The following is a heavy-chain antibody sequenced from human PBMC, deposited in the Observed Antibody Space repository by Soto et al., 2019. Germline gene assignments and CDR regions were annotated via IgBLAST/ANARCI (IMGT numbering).Heavy chain of an antibody. D-gene: IGHD2-15*01. V-gene: IGHV1-69*06. CDR2: IIPIFGTA. CDR1: RGTLGSNA. CDR3: ARHCSGGSCYHY. J-gene: IGHJ4*02. Sequence: SVEVSCNDSRGTLGSNAISWVQQAPGQGLEWMGGIIPIFGTANYAQKFQGRVTITADKSTSTAYMELSSLRSEDTAVYYCARHCSGGSCYHYWGQGTLVTVSS.